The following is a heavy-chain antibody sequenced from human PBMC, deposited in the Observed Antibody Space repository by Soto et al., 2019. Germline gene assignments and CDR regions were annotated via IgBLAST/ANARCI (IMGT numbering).Heavy chain of an antibody. J-gene: IGHJ4*02. CDR2: VYYSGST. CDR1: GGSISSYY. D-gene: IGHD3-10*01. Sequence: SETLSLTCTVSGGSISSYYWSWIRQPPGKGLDWIGYVYYSGSTNYNPSLKSRVTISVDTSKNQFSLKLSSVTAADTAVYYCARSSSMTYYYGSGSTAYFDYWGQGTLVTVSS. CDR3: ARSSSMTYYYGSGSTAYFDY. V-gene: IGHV4-59*08.